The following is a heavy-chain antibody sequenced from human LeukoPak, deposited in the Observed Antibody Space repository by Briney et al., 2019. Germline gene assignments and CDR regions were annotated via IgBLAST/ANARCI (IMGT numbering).Heavy chain of an antibody. J-gene: IGHJ5*02. CDR1: GFTSSSYA. D-gene: IGHD3-3*01. CDR3: ARVESGRFDP. Sequence: GRSLILSCAASGFTSSSYAMHWVRQAPGKGLEWVAVISCDGSNKYYADSVKGRFTISRDNSKNTLYLQMNSLRAEDTAVYYCARVESGRFDPWGQGTLVTVSS. V-gene: IGHV3-30-3*01. CDR2: ISCDGSNK.